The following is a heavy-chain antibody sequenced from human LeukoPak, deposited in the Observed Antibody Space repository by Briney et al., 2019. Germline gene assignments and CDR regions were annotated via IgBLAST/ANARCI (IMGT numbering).Heavy chain of an antibody. Sequence: GGSLRLSCAASGFAFSSYAMNWVRQAPGKGLEWVSTISGSAGSTFYADSVKGRFTISRDNSKNTLYLQMNSLRAEDTAIYFCAKDARYYDSSGYYCVLDYWGQGTLVTVSS. J-gene: IGHJ4*02. CDR1: GFAFSSYA. CDR2: ISGSAGST. V-gene: IGHV3-23*01. CDR3: AKDARYYDSSGYYCVLDY. D-gene: IGHD3-22*01.